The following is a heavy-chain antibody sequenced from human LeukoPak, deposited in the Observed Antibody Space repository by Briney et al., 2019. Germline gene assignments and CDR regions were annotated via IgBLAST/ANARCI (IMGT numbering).Heavy chain of an antibody. CDR2: IKNKTDGGTI. CDR3: TTSYYDSSGYRA. Sequence: KPGGSLRLSCAASGFTLTNVWMSWVPRAPGKGLECVGRIKNKTDGGTIDYAAPVKGRFTISRDDSKNMVYLQMNSLKTEDTAVYYCTTSYYDSSGYRAWGQGTLVTVSS. V-gene: IGHV3-15*01. CDR1: GFTLTNVW. D-gene: IGHD3-22*01. J-gene: IGHJ4*02.